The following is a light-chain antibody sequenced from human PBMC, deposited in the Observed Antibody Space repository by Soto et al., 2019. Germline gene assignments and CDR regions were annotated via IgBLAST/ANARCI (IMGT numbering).Light chain of an antibody. Sequence: QSALTQPASVSGSPGQSITISCTGTSSDVGAYIYVSWYQHHPGKAPKVMIYEVTNRPSGVSDRFSGSKSGNMASLAISGLQAEDETDYYCCSYTSSRTYVFGTGTKVTV. V-gene: IGLV2-14*01. CDR2: EVT. J-gene: IGLJ1*01. CDR3: CSYTSSRTYV. CDR1: SSDVGAYIY.